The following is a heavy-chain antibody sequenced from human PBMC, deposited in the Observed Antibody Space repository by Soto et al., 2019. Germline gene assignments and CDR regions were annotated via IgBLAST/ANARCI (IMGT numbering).Heavy chain of an antibody. Sequence: QITLKESGPTLVKPTQTLTLTCTFSGFSLSTSGVGVGWIRQPPGKALEWLAVIYWDDSYHYSPSLRSRLTXXNXPPQNPMVLTMTYMDTLDTATYSCAHKGYGDYPRDYCGQGTLVTVCS. CDR1: GFSLSTSGVG. J-gene: IGHJ4*02. CDR3: AHKGYGDYPRDY. D-gene: IGHD4-17*01. V-gene: IGHV2-5*02. CDR2: IYWDDSY.